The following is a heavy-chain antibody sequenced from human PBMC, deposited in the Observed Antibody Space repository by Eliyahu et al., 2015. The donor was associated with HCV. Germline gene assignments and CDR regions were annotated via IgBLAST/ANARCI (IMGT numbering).Heavy chain of an antibody. Sequence: QVQLQQWGAGLLKPSETLSLTCAVYGGSFSGYYWSWIRQPPGKGLEWIGEINHSGSTNYNPSLKSRVTISVDTSKNQFSLKLSSVTAADTAVYYCARGGRYSYGRGFRFDYWGQGTLVTVSS. CDR3: ARGGRYSYGRGFRFDY. D-gene: IGHD5-18*01. J-gene: IGHJ4*02. CDR2: INHSGST. CDR1: GGSFSGYY. V-gene: IGHV4-34*01.